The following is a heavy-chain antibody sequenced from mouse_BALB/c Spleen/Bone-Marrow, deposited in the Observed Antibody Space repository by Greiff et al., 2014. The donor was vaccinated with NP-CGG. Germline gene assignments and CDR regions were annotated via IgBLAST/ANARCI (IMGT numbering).Heavy chain of an antibody. CDR1: GYTFTEYT. CDR3: ARSNYFYAMDY. D-gene: IGHD2-5*01. CDR2: INPNNGGT. Sequence: VQLQQSGPELVKPGASVKISCKTSGYTFTEYTMHWVRQSHGKSLEWIGGINPNNGGTSYNQRFKGKATLTVDKSSSTAYMELRSQTSEESAVFYCARSNYFYAMDYWGQGTSVTVSS. J-gene: IGHJ4*01. V-gene: IGHV1-22*01.